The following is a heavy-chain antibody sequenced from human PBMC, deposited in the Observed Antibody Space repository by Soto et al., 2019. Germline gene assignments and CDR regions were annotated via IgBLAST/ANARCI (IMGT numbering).Heavy chain of an antibody. D-gene: IGHD3-10*01. Sequence: SETLSLTCTVSGGSISSYYWSWIRQPPGKGLEWIGYIYYSGSTNHNPSLKSRVTISVDTSKNQFSLKLSSVTAADTAVYYCARHNYYGSAPFDYWGQGTLVTVSS. J-gene: IGHJ4*02. CDR1: GGSISSYY. CDR3: ARHNYYGSAPFDY. V-gene: IGHV4-59*08. CDR2: IYYSGST.